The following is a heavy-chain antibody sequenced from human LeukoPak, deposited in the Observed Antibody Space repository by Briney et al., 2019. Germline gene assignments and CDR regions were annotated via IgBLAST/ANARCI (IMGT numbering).Heavy chain of an antibody. D-gene: IGHD2-15*01. V-gene: IGHV4-59*08. CDR3: ARHFGGSNYYFDY. Sequence: SETLSLTCTVSGGSISGYYWSWIRQPPGKGLEWIGYIYYSGSTNYNPSLKSRVTISVDTSKNQFSLKLSSVTAADTAVYYCARHFGGSNYYFDYWGQGTLVTVSS. CDR2: IYYSGST. CDR1: GGSISGYY. J-gene: IGHJ4*02.